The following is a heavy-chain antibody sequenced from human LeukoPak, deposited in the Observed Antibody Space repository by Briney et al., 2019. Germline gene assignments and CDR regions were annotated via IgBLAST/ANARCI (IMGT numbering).Heavy chain of an antibody. J-gene: IGHJ4*02. D-gene: IGHD2-2*02. CDR1: GYSFSNNW. CDR2: IYPSDSDT. CDR3: ARGYCSTNSCYKFDY. Sequence: GESLKISCKGSGYSFSNNWIAWVRQMPGKGLEWMGVIYPSDSDTRYSPSFRGQVSISADKSVNTALLQWSGLKASDTATYYCARGYCSTNSCYKFDYWGQGTLVTVSS. V-gene: IGHV5-51*01.